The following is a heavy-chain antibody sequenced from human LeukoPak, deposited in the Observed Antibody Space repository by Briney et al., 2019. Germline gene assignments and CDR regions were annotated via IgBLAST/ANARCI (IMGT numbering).Heavy chain of an antibody. D-gene: IGHD2-15*01. CDR2: INPNSGGT. J-gene: IGHJ3*02. Sequence: ASVKVSCKASGYTFTGYYMHWVRQAPGQGVEGRGWINPNSGGTNYAQKFQGRVTMTRDTSISTAYMELSRLRSDDTAVYYCARGGIYCSGGSCYASRAFDIWGQGTMVTVSS. CDR3: ARGGIYCSGGSCYASRAFDI. CDR1: GYTFTGYY. V-gene: IGHV1-2*02.